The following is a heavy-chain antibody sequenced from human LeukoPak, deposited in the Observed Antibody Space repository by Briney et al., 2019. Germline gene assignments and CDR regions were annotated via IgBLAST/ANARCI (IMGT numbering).Heavy chain of an antibody. D-gene: IGHD4-17*01. Sequence: PSETLSLTCTVSGGSISSYYWSWIRQPPGKGLEWVGYIYYSGSTNYNPSLKSRVTISVDTSKNQFSLKLSSVTAADTAVYYCARDENREDGDVFQHWGQGTLVTVSS. V-gene: IGHV4-59*01. CDR3: ARDENREDGDVFQH. CDR2: IYYSGST. J-gene: IGHJ1*01. CDR1: GGSISSYY.